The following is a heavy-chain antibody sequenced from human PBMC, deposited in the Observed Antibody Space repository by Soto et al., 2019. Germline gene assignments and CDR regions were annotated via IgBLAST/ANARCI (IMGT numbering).Heavy chain of an antibody. Sequence: SETLSLTCTVSGGSISSYYWSWIRQPPGKGLEWIGYIYYSGSTNYNPSLKSRVTISVDTPKNQFSLKLSSVTAADTAVYYCARLTTVVTPTAFDIWGQGTMVTVSS. J-gene: IGHJ3*02. CDR3: ARLTTVVTPTAFDI. CDR1: GGSISSYY. V-gene: IGHV4-59*08. D-gene: IGHD4-17*01. CDR2: IYYSGST.